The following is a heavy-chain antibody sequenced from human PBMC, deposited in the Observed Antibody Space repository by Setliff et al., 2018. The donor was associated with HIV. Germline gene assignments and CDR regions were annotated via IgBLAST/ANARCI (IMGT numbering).Heavy chain of an antibody. D-gene: IGHD3-22*01. CDR1: GYTFTGYY. V-gene: IGHV1-2*02. Sequence: ASVKVSCKASGYTFTGYYIHWVRQAPGQGLEWMGWINPNSGGTNYAQKFQGRVTMTRDTSISTAYMELSRLRSDDTAVYYCSRDDYYDSSANWFDPWGQGTLVTSPQ. CDR2: INPNSGGT. CDR3: SRDDYYDSSANWFDP. J-gene: IGHJ5*02.